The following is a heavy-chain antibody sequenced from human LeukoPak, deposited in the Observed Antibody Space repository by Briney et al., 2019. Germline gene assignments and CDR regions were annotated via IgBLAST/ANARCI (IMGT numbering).Heavy chain of an antibody. CDR1: GGSISSYY. J-gene: IGHJ5*02. D-gene: IGHD2-2*01. V-gene: IGHV4-4*07. CDR2: IYTSGST. CDR3: ARLRYCSSTSCGWFDP. Sequence: PSETLSLTCTVSGGSISSYYWSWIRQPAGKGLEWIGRIYTSGSTNYNPSLKSRVTMSVDTSKNQFSLKLSSVTAADTAVYYCARLRYCSSTSCGWFDPWGQGTLVTVSS.